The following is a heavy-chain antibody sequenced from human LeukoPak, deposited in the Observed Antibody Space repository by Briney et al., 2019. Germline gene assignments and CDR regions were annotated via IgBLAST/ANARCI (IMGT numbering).Heavy chain of an antibody. J-gene: IGHJ4*02. V-gene: IGHV3-30*02. D-gene: IGHD6-13*01. Sequence: GGSLRLFCASSGFTFSSYDMHWVRQAPGKGLEGVAFIRYDGSNKYYADSVKGRFTISRDNSKNTLYLQMNSLRAEDTAVYYCAKDRYSSSWYYFDYWGQGTLVTVSS. CDR2: IRYDGSNK. CDR3: AKDRYSSSWYYFDY. CDR1: GFTFSSYD.